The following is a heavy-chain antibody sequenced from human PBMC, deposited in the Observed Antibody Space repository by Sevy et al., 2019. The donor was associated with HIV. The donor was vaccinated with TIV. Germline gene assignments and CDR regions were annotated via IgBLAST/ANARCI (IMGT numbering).Heavy chain of an antibody. CDR2: TYYNGHI. Sequence: SETLSLTCTVSGGSITSLYWNWIRQPPGKGLEWIANTYYNGHINYNPSLKSRVTLSLDTSKNQFSLRLSSVTAAGTAMYYCAGENAWGRGYSWGQGTLVTVSS. V-gene: IGHV4-59*08. CDR3: AGENAWGRGYS. J-gene: IGHJ4*02. D-gene: IGHD1-26*01. CDR1: GGSITSLY.